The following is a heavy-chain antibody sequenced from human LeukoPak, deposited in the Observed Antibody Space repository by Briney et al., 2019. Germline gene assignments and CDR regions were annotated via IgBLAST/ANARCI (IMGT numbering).Heavy chain of an antibody. Sequence: SETLSLTCTVSGGSISSSSYYWGWIRQPPGKGLEWIGSIYYSGSTYYNPSLKSRVTISVDTSKNQFSLKLSSVTAADTAVYYCITMVRGVTYTFDYWGQGALVTVSS. J-gene: IGHJ4*02. CDR1: GGSISSSSYY. CDR3: ITMVRGVTYTFDY. CDR2: IYYSGST. V-gene: IGHV4-39*01. D-gene: IGHD3-10*01.